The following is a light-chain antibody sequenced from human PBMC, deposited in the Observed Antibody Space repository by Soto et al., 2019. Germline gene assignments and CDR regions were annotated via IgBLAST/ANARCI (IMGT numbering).Light chain of an antibody. CDR1: SSNIGAGYD. CDR3: QSYDSSLSDWV. CDR2: GNS. J-gene: IGLJ3*02. Sequence: QSVLTQPPSVSGAPGQRVTISCTGSSSNIGAGYDVHWYQQLPGTAPKLLIYGNSNRPSGVPDRFSGSKSVTSASLAITGLQAEDEADYYCQSYDSSLSDWVFVGGTKLTVL. V-gene: IGLV1-40*01.